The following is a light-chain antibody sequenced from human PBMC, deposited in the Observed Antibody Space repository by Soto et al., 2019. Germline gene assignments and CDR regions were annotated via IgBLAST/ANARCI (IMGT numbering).Light chain of an antibody. J-gene: IGKJ4*01. Sequence: EIVMTQSPATLSVSLGERATHSCRASQSVSGNLAWFQQRPGQAPRLLIYGSSTRATGIPARFSGSKSGTEFTLTISSLQSEDFAVYYCQQYNNWPLTFGGGTKVEI. V-gene: IGKV3-15*01. CDR2: GSS. CDR1: QSVSGN. CDR3: QQYNNWPLT.